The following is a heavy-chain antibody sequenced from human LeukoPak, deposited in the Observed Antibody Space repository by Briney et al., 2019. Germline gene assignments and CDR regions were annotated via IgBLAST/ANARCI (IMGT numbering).Heavy chain of an antibody. D-gene: IGHD2-2*01. Sequence: GASVKVSCKASGYTFTSYDINWVRQATGQGLEWMGWMNPNSGNTGYAQKFQGRVTITRNTSISTAYMELSSLRSEDTAVYYCERGQDIVVVPAARLDYNWFDPWGQGTLVTVSS. CDR3: ERGQDIVVVPAARLDYNWFDP. CDR2: MNPNSGNT. V-gene: IGHV1-8*03. CDR1: GYTFTSYD. J-gene: IGHJ5*02.